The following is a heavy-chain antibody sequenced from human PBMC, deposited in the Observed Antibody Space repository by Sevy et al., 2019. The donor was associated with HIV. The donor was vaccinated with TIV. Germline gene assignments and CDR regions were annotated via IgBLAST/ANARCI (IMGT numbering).Heavy chain of an antibody. CDR1: GFTFSSYS. CDR3: ARTYGSGSYRLDP. J-gene: IGHJ5*02. Sequence: GGSLRLSCAASGFTFSSYSMNWVRQAPGKGLEWVSSISSSSSYIYYADSVKGRFTISRDNAKNLLYLQMNSLRAEDTAVYYCARTYGSGSYRLDPWGQGTLVTVSS. D-gene: IGHD3-10*01. V-gene: IGHV3-21*01. CDR2: ISSSSSYI.